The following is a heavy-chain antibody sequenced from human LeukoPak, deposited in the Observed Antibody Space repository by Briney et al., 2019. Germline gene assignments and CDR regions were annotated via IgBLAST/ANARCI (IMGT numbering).Heavy chain of an antibody. D-gene: IGHD3-16*01. CDR3: ARDGGYSEI. J-gene: IGHJ4*02. CDR1: GFTVSSNY. Sequence: GGSLRLSCAASGFTVSSNYMSWVRQAPGKGLEWLSYITSSSSSIYYADSVEGRFTISRDNAKNSLYLQMNSLRVEDTAVYYCARDGGYSEIWGQGTLVTVSP. V-gene: IGHV3-48*01. CDR2: ITSSSSSI.